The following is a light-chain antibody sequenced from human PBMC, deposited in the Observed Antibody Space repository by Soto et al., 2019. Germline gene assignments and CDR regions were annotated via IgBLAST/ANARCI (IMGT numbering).Light chain of an antibody. J-gene: IGKJ2*01. CDR3: QQYYTTPYT. CDR1: QSVLYSSNNKNF. Sequence: DFVMTQSPDSLAVSLGERATINCKSSQSVLYSSNNKNFLAWYQQKPGQPPKLLISWASSRESGVPDRFSGSGSGTDFTLTISSLQAEDVAVYYCQQYYTTPYTFGQGTKLEIK. V-gene: IGKV4-1*01. CDR2: WAS.